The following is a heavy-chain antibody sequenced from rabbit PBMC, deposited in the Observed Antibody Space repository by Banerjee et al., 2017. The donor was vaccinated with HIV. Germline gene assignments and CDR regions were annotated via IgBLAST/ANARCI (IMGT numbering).Heavy chain of an antibody. CDR2: INTSSGNT. V-gene: IGHV1S45*01. D-gene: IGHD4-1*01. CDR1: GFDFNSYYM. J-gene: IGHJ4*01. CDR3: ARDLAGVIGWNFDL. Sequence: QEQLEESGGDLVKPEGSLTLTCTASGFDFNSYYMSWVRQAPGKGLEWIGCINTSSGNTVYASWAKGRFTISKTSSTTVTLQMTSLTAADTATYFCARDLAGVIGWNFDLWGPGTLVTVS.